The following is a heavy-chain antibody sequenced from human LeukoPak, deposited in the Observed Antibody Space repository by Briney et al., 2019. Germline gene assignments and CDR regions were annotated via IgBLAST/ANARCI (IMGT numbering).Heavy chain of an antibody. Sequence: SETLSLTCIVSRGSIRSSSHYWGWIRQPPGKGLEWIGSIFHSGTTYYNPSLKSRVTISVDTSKNQFSLKLTSVTAADTAVYYCARGYSSSWYLNWFDPWGQGTLVTVSS. J-gene: IGHJ5*02. CDR1: RGSIRSSSHY. CDR2: IFHSGTT. V-gene: IGHV4-39*07. D-gene: IGHD6-13*01. CDR3: ARGYSSSWYLNWFDP.